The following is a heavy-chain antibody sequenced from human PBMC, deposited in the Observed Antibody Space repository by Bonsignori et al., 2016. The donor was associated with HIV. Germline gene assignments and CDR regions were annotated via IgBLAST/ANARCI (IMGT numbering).Heavy chain of an antibody. CDR2: VNHSGST. CDR1: GGSFSGLY. V-gene: IGHV4-34*02. Sequence: QVQLQQWGAGLLKPSETLSLTCAVYGGSFSGLYWSWIRQPPREGAWSGLGKVNHSGSTNYNPYPPKVRVTTISRHVQEPSSPSRLSSVTAADTAVYYCARRRARAARIVGATTGFDFWGQGSPSHRVL. J-gene: IGHJ4*02. D-gene: IGHD1-26*01. CDR3: ARRRARAARIVGATTGFDF.